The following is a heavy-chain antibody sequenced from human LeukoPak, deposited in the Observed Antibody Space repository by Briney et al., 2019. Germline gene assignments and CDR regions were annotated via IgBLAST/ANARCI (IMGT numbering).Heavy chain of an antibody. D-gene: IGHD5-12*01. Sequence: SETLSLTCTVSGGSISSYYWSWIRQPPGKGLEWIGYIYYSGSTNYNPSLKSRVTISVDTSKNQFSLKLSSVIAADTAVYYCARDGYYFDYWGQGTLVTVSS. CDR1: GGSISSYY. V-gene: IGHV4-59*01. J-gene: IGHJ4*02. CDR3: ARDGYYFDY. CDR2: IYYSGST.